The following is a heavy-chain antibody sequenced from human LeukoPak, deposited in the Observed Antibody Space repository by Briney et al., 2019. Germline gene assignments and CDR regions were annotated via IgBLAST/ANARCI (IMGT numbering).Heavy chain of an antibody. CDR3: ESSGGANDY. V-gene: IGHV4-39*01. CDR2: IYYSGST. CDR1: GGSISSSSYY. Sequence: PSETLSLTCTVTGGSISSSSYYWGWIRQPPGKGLEWIGSIYYSGSTYYNPSLKSRVTISVDTSKNQFSLKLSSGTAADTAVYYCESSGGANDYWGQGTLVTVSS. D-gene: IGHD3-16*01. J-gene: IGHJ4*02.